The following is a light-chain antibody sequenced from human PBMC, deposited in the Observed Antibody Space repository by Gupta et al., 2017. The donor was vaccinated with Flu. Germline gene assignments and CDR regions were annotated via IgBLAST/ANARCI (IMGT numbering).Light chain of an antibody. CDR2: EVS. CDR1: SSDVGGYNY. V-gene: IGLV2-8*01. J-gene: IGLJ2*01. Sequence: QSALPQPPSASGSPGQSVSISCTGTSSDVGGYNYVPWYQQHPGNAPKSLIFEVSKRPSGVPDRFSGSKSGNTASLTVSVLQAEDEADYYCSSHSCSNNCVVFGGGTKLTVL. CDR3: SSHSCSNNCVV.